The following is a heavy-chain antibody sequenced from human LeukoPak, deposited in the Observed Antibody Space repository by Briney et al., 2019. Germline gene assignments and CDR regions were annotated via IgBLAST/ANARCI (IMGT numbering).Heavy chain of an antibody. D-gene: IGHD6-13*01. CDR2: FYYGGST. J-gene: IGHJ4*02. Sequence: SETLSLTCTVSGGSISSSSYYWGWIRQPPGKGLEWIGSFYYGGSTYHNPSLRGRMIISLDTSKNQFSLKLNFVTAADTAVYYCGSSHSSSWYDYWGQGALVTVSS. V-gene: IGHV4-39*07. CDR3: GSSHSSSWYDY. CDR1: GGSISSSSYY.